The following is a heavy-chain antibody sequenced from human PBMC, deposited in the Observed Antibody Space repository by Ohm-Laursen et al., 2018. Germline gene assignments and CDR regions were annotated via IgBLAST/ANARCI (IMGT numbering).Heavy chain of an antibody. Sequence: SLRLSCTASGFTFDDYAMHWVRQAPGKGLEWVSGISWNSGSIGYADSVKGRFTISRDNAKNSLYLQMNSLRAEDTAVYYCAKAVRRFGELLFLLIDYWGQGTLVTVSS. CDR3: AKAVRRFGELLFLLIDY. D-gene: IGHD3-10*01. CDR1: GFTFDDYA. J-gene: IGHJ4*02. CDR2: ISWNSGSI. V-gene: IGHV3-9*01.